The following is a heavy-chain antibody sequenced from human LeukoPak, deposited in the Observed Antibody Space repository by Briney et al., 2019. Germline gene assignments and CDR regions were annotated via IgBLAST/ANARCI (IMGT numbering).Heavy chain of an antibody. D-gene: IGHD1-26*01. CDR3: ARHLRIAGADFDY. CDR2: LSYSGST. Sequence: SETLSLTCTVSGGSISSNSYYWGWIRQPPGKGPEWIASLSYSGSTSYNPSLKSRVTISVDTSKNQFSLKLISVTAPDTAVYYCARHLRIAGADFDYWGQGTLVTVSS. V-gene: IGHV4-39*01. J-gene: IGHJ4*02. CDR1: GGSISSNSYY.